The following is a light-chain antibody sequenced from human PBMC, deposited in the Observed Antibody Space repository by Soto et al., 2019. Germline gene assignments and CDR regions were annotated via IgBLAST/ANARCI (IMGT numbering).Light chain of an antibody. CDR1: SSDVGAYDS. CDR2: EVS. V-gene: IGLV2-8*01. CDR3: SSYAGSNNYV. J-gene: IGLJ1*01. Sequence: QSVRTQTPSASGSPGQSVTSSCTGTSSDVGAYDSVSWYQHHPGKAPKALIYEVSKRPSGVPDRFSGSKSGNTASLTVSGLQAEDEADYFCSSYAGSNNYVFGTGTKVTVL.